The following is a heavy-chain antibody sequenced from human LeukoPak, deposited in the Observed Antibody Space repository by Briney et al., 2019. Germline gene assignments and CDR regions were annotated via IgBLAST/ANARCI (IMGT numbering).Heavy chain of an antibody. CDR1: GGTFISYA. J-gene: IGHJ4*02. CDR3: ARDHGLPSGDPFDY. Sequence: SVKVSCKASGGTFISYAISWVRQAPGQGLEWMGRIIPIFGTANYARKFQGRVTITTDESTSTAYMELSSLRSEDTAVYYCARDHGLPSGDPFDYWGQGTLVTVSS. CDR2: IIPIFGTA. V-gene: IGHV1-69*05. D-gene: IGHD3-10*01.